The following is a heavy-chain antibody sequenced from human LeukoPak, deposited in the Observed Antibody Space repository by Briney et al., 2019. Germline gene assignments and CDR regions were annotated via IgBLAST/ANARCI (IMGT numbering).Heavy chain of an antibody. J-gene: IGHJ6*03. D-gene: IGHD3-10*01. V-gene: IGHV1-46*01. CDR1: GYTFTSYY. Sequence: ASVKVPCKASGYTFTSYYMHWVRQAPGQGLEWMGIINPSGGSTSYAQKFQGRVTMTRDMSTSTVYMELSSLRSEDTAVYYCARGGYGSGSYPHYYYYMDVWGKGTTVTVSS. CDR2: INPSGGST. CDR3: ARGGYGSGSYPHYYYYMDV.